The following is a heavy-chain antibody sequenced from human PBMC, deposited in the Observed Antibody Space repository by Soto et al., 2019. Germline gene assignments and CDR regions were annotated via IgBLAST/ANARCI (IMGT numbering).Heavy chain of an antibody. CDR1: EFTFSSYG. D-gene: IGHD2-2*01. CDR2: VSSDGNHQ. J-gene: IGHJ4*02. Sequence: GGSLRLSCAASEFTFSSYGLHWVRQAPGKGLEWLAVVSSDGNHQFYADSVKGRFTISRDNSKNTLYLQMNSLTGEDTAVYYCAKDETGCSTGTSDYWGQGTLVTV. V-gene: IGHV3-30*18. CDR3: AKDETGCSTGTSDY.